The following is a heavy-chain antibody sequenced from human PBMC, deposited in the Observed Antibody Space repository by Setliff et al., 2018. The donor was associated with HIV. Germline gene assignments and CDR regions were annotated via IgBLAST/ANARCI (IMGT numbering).Heavy chain of an antibody. D-gene: IGHD1-26*01. Sequence: GESLKISCKGSGYTFTSYWIGWVRQMPGKGLEWMGIIYPGDSNTRYSPSFQGQVTISADKSISTAYLQWRILRASDTAMYYCASSIVGAPNAFDIWGQGTMVTVSS. CDR2: IYPGDSNT. CDR1: GYTFTSYW. J-gene: IGHJ3*02. CDR3: ASSIVGAPNAFDI. V-gene: IGHV5-51*01.